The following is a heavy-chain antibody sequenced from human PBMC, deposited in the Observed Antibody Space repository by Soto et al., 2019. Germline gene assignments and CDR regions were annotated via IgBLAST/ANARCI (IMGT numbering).Heavy chain of an antibody. CDR2: ISYDGSNK. CDR3: AKAGIAALRYFDY. D-gene: IGHD6-13*01. V-gene: IGHV3-30*18. Sequence: PGGSLRLSCAASGFTFSSYGMHWVRQAPGKGLEWVAVISYDGSNKYYADSVKGRFTISRDNSKNTLYLQMNSLRAEDTAVYYCAKAGIAALRYFDYWGQGTLVTVSS. J-gene: IGHJ4*02. CDR1: GFTFSSYG.